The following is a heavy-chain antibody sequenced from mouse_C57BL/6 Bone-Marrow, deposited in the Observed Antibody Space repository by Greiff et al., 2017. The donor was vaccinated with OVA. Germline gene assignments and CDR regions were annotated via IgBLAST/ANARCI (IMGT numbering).Heavy chain of an antibody. Sequence: EVKLQESGPGLVKPSQSLSLTCSVTGYSITSGYYWNWIRQFPGNKLEWMGYISYDGSNNYNPSLKNRISITRDTSKNQFFLKLNSVTTEDTATYYCARDGVTTADWYFDVWGTGTTVTVSS. CDR1: GYSITSGYY. CDR3: ARDGVTTADWYFDV. D-gene: IGHD1-2*01. CDR2: ISYDGSN. V-gene: IGHV3-6*01. J-gene: IGHJ1*03.